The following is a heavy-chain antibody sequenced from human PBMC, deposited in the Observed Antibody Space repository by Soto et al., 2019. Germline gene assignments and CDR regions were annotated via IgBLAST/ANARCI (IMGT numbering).Heavy chain of an antibody. D-gene: IGHD6-19*01. J-gene: IGHJ2*01. CDR2: ISSSGDST. Sequence: PGGSLRLSCAASGFTFKTYYMHWVRQAPGKGPEYVSAISSSGDSTYYADSVKGRFTISRDNSKNTMYLQMGSLRAEDTAVYYCARDDGYSSGTEGYVDLWGRGTLVTVSS. CDR1: GFTFKTYY. V-gene: IGHV3-64*02. CDR3: ARDDGYSSGTEGYVDL.